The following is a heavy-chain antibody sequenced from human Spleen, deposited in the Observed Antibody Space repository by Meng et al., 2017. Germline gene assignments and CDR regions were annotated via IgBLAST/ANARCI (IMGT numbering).Heavy chain of an antibody. D-gene: IGHD2-21*01. V-gene: IGHV4-4*02. J-gene: IGHJ5*02. CDR2: ISQGSGRT. Sequence: LQESGPGLVKPSGTLSPTCAVSGDSISSRDWWSWVRQPPGKGLEWIGEISQGSGRTNYNPSLKSRVTISLDKSKNQFSLNVNSVTAADTAVYYCVRNEGYSFGAWGQGTLVTVSS. CDR1: GDSISSRDW. CDR3: VRNEGYSFGA.